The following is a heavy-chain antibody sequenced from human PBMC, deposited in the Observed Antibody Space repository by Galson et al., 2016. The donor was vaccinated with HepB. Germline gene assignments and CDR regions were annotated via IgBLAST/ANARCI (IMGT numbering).Heavy chain of an antibody. CDR3: AHRHVIRGATHFDF. J-gene: IGHJ4*01. CDR2: IFWDNEK. CDR1: GFSVSTTGVA. V-gene: IGHV2-5*02. Sequence: PALVKPTQTLTLTCSFSGFSVSTTGVAVAWIHQPPGKALEWLALIFWDNEKRYNPSLRSRLSITKDTSKNQVVLSMTNMDPTDTATYYCAHRHVIRGATHFDFWGPGTLVTVSS. D-gene: IGHD1-26*01.